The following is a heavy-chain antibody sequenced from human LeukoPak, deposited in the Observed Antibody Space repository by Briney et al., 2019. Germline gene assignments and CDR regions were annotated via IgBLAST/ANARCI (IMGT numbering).Heavy chain of an antibody. CDR1: GYTFTGYY. Sequence: ASVKVSCKASGYTFTGYYMHWVRQAPGQGLEWMGWINPSGGSTSYAQKLQGRVTMTTDTSTSTAYMELRSLRSDDTAVYYCARAYCSSTSCYIADYWGQGTLVTVSS. CDR2: INPSGGST. J-gene: IGHJ4*02. V-gene: IGHV1-46*01. CDR3: ARAYCSSTSCYIADY. D-gene: IGHD2-2*02.